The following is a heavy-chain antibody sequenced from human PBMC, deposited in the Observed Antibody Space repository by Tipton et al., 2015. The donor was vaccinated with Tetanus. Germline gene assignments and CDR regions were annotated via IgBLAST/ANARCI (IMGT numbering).Heavy chain of an antibody. V-gene: IGHV4-4*07. CDR3: AAEPVVVTAAAFDY. CDR2: IYTSGST. CDR1: GGSISSYY. D-gene: IGHD2-21*02. Sequence: TLSLTCTVSGGSISSYYWSWIRQPAGKGLEWIGRIYTSGSTNYNPSLKSRVTMSVDTSKNQFSLKLSSVTAADTAVYYCAAEPVVVTAAAFDYWGQGTLVTVSS. J-gene: IGHJ4*02.